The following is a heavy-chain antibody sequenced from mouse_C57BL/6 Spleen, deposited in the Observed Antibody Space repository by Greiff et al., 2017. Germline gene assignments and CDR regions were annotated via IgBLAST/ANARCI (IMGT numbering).Heavy chain of an antibody. CDR3: ARRYYYGSSSWYFDV. V-gene: IGHV5-17*01. CDR1: GFTFSDYG. Sequence: EVMLVESGGGLVKPGGSLKLSCAASGFTFSDYGMHWVRQAPEKGLEWVAYISSGSSTIYYADTVKGRFTISRDNAKNTLFLQMTSLRSEDTAMYYCARRYYYGSSSWYFDVWGTGTTVTVSS. J-gene: IGHJ1*03. CDR2: ISSGSSTI. D-gene: IGHD1-1*01.